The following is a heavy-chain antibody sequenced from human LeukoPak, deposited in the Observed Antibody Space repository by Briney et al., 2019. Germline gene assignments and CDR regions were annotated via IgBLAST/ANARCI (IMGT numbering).Heavy chain of an antibody. CDR2: ITSSSSII. Sequence: GGSLRLSCAASGFTFSSYSMNWVRQAPGKGLEWVSYITSSSSIIYYADSVKGRFTISRDNAKNSLYLQVNSLRAEDTAVYYCARGRYSTSAGDFDYWGQGTLVTVSS. CDR3: ARGRYSTSAGDFDY. J-gene: IGHJ4*02. CDR1: GFTFSSYS. D-gene: IGHD6-6*01. V-gene: IGHV3-48*01.